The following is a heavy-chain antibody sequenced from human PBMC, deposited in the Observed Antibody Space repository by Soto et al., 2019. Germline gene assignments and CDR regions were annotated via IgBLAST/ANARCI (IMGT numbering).Heavy chain of an antibody. Sequence: PGESLKISCKGSGYSFTSYWIGWVRQMPGKGLEWMGIIYPGDSDTRYSPSFQGQVTISADKSISTAYLQWSSLKASDTAMYYCAVYCSGGSCSDAFDYRGQGTLVTVSS. CDR2: IYPGDSDT. V-gene: IGHV5-51*01. D-gene: IGHD2-15*01. CDR1: GYSFTSYW. J-gene: IGHJ4*02. CDR3: AVYCSGGSCSDAFDY.